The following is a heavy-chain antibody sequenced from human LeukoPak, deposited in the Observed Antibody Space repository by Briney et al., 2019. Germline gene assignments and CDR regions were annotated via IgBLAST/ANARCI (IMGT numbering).Heavy chain of an antibody. J-gene: IGHJ6*02. Sequence: GGSLRLSCAASGFTFSFYSVNWVRQAPGKGLEWVSSISTDDGSYIYYADSVKGRFTISRDNAKNSLYLQMNSLRVDDTAVYYCAKEVVAAGMDVWGQGTTVTVSS. V-gene: IGHV3-21*01. CDR3: AKEVVAAGMDV. CDR1: GFTFSFYS. CDR2: ISTDDGSYI. D-gene: IGHD5-12*01.